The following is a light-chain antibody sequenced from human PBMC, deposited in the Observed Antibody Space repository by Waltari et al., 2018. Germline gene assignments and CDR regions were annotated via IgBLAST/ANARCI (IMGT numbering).Light chain of an antibody. CDR1: RSNIGAEV. CDR3: ATWDYSLDGQV. Sequence: QSVLTHPPSASGTPGQRVTISCSGSRSNIGAEVVNWYQVLPGTAPKLLIYSTNQRPSGVPERFSASKSGTSASLAISGLQSEDEADYYCATWDYSLDGQVFGGGTKLTVL. CDR2: STN. V-gene: IGLV1-44*01. J-gene: IGLJ3*02.